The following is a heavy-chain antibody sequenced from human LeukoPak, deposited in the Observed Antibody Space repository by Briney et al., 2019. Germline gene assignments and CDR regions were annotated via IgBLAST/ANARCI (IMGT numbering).Heavy chain of an antibody. CDR2: INHSGST. Sequence: SETLSLTCAVYGGSFSGYYWSWIRQPPGKGLEWIGEINHSGSTNYNPSLKSRVTISVDTSKNQFSLKLSSVTAADTAVYYCARHRIANYYYYYMDVWGKGTTVTSSS. D-gene: IGHD2-21*01. J-gene: IGHJ6*03. V-gene: IGHV4-34*01. CDR3: ARHRIANYYYYYMDV. CDR1: GGSFSGYY.